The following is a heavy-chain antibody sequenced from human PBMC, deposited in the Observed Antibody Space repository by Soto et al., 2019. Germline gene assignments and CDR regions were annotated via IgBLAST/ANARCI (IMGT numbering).Heavy chain of an antibody. CDR2: IYYSGST. J-gene: IGHJ4*02. CDR1: GGSVSSGSYY. V-gene: IGHV4-61*01. CDR3: AREVWYNWHGYYLDY. D-gene: IGHD1-20*01. Sequence: SETLSLTCTVSGGSVSSGSYYWSWIRQPPGKGLEWIGYIYYSGSTNYNPSLKSRVTISVDTSKNQFSLKLSSVTAADTAVYYCAREVWYNWHGYYLDYWGQGTLVTVSS.